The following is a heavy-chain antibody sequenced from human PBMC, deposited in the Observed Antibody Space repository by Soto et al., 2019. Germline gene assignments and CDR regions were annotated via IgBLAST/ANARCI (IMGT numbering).Heavy chain of an antibody. CDR3: ARSRAQLVAFGFDY. V-gene: IGHV1-69*02. Sequence: QVQLVQSGAEVKKPGSSVKVSCKASGGTFSSYTISWVRQAPGQGLAWMGRTIPILGIANYAPKFQGRVRITAHKSTSTAYMELSSLRSEDTAVYYCARSRAQLVAFGFDYWGQGTLVTVSS. CDR1: GGTFSSYT. D-gene: IGHD2-21*01. CDR2: TIPILGIA. J-gene: IGHJ4*02.